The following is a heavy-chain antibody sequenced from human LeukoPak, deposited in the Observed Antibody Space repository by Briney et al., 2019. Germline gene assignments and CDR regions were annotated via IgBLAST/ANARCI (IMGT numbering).Heavy chain of an antibody. CDR2: ISSSSSYI. CDR3: ARQAVVDYFDY. V-gene: IGHV3-21*01. Sequence: SGRSLRLSCAASGFTFSSYSMNWVRQAPGKGLEWVSSISSSSSYIYYADSVKGRFTISRDNAKNSLYLQMYSLRAEDTAVYYCARQAVVDYFDYWGQGTLVTVSS. D-gene: IGHD2-15*01. J-gene: IGHJ4*02. CDR1: GFTFSSYS.